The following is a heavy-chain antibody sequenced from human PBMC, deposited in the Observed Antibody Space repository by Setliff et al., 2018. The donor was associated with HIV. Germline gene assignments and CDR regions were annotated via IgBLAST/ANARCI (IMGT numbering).Heavy chain of an antibody. D-gene: IGHD3-22*01. J-gene: IGHJ3*02. CDR3: ARGYCSGYYSRAAFDI. CDR1: GYTFTSYG. CDR2: INTNTGNP. V-gene: IGHV7-4-1*02. Sequence: ASVKVSCKASGYTFTSYGMNWVRQAPGQGLEWMGWINTNTGNPTYAQGFTGRFVFSLDTSVSTTYLQISSLKAEDTAVYYCARGYCSGYYSRAAFDIWGQGTMVTVS.